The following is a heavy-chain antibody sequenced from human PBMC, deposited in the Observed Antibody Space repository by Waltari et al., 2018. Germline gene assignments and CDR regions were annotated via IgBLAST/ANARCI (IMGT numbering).Heavy chain of an antibody. CDR2: IYYSGST. D-gene: IGHD6-13*01. J-gene: IGHJ1*01. Sequence: QLQLQESGPGLVKPSETLSLTCTVSGGSISSSSYYWGWIRQPPGKGLEWIGSIYYSGSTYYNPSLKSRVTISVDTAKNQFSLRLSSGTAADTAVYYCARLARAAAGPAEYFQHWGQGTLVTVSS. CDR1: GGSISSSSYY. V-gene: IGHV4-39*01. CDR3: ARLARAAAGPAEYFQH.